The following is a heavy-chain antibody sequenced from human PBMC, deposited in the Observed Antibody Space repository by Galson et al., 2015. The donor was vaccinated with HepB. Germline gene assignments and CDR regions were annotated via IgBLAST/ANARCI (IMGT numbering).Heavy chain of an antibody. CDR3: ARPLSFDYGGFDP. Sequence: SVKVSCKASGGTFSSYAVSWVRQAPGQGLEWMGGIIPIFGTANYAQKFQGRVTITADESTSTAYMELSSLRSEDTAVYYCARPLSFDYGGFDPWGQGTLVTVSS. CDR2: IIPIFGTA. D-gene: IGHD4-17*01. V-gene: IGHV1-69*13. CDR1: GGTFSSYA. J-gene: IGHJ5*02.